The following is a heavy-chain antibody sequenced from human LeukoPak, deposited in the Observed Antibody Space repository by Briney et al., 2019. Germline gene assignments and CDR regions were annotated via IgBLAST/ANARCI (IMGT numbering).Heavy chain of an antibody. J-gene: IGHJ4*02. CDR1: GGTFSSYA. CDR2: ISANNNNT. D-gene: IGHD2-2*01. Sequence: ASVKVSCKASGGTFSSYAISWVRQAPGQGLEWMGWISANNNNTDNVQKLQGRVTMATDTSTSTAYMELRSLRSDDTAVYYCARALYHTFDYWGQGTLVTVSS. CDR3: ARALYHTFDY. V-gene: IGHV1-18*01.